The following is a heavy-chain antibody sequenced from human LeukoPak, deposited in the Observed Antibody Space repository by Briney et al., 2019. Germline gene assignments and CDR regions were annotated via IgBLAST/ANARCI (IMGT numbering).Heavy chain of an antibody. CDR3: ARFSGQDNYGLHWTYDY. J-gene: IGHJ4*02. D-gene: IGHD4-17*01. CDR1: GGSISSYY. CDR2: IYYSGST. Sequence: PSETLSLTCTVSGGSISSYYWSWIRQPPGKGLEWIGYIYYSGSTNYNPSLKSRVTISVDTSKNQFSLKLSSVTAADTAVYYCARFSGQDNYGLHWTYDYWGQGTLVTVSS. V-gene: IGHV4-59*01.